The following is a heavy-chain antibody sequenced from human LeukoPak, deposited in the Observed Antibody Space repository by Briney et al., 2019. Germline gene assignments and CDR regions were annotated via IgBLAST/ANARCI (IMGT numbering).Heavy chain of an antibody. Sequence: GGSLRLSCAVSGFTFSSYAMSWVRQAPGKGLEWVSAISGSGDRTYYADPVKGRFTISRDNSKNTLYLQMNSLRAEDTAVYYCANMVRGVIMNYWGQGTLVTVSS. CDR1: GFTFSSYA. V-gene: IGHV3-23*01. J-gene: IGHJ4*02. CDR3: ANMVRGVIMNY. CDR2: ISGSGDRT. D-gene: IGHD3-10*01.